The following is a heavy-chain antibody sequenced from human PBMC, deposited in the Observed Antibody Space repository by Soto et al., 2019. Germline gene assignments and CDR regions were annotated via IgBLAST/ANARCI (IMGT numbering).Heavy chain of an antibody. CDR1: GFTFSAYG. J-gene: IGHJ4*02. V-gene: IGHV3-30*18. CDR3: AKDSSTPHFFDY. Sequence: QVQLVESGGGVVQPGRSPRLSCAASGFTFSAYGMHWVRQAPGRGLEWEAVISRDASNTEYADSVKGRFTISRDNSKNTLYLQMNDLRPEDSAVYYCAKDSSTPHFFDYWGQGTLVTVSS. CDR2: ISRDASNT.